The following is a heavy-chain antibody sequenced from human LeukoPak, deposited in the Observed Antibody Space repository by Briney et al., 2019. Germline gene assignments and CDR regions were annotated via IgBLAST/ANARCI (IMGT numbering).Heavy chain of an antibody. CDR3: ARVGVVVVAATPGPFDY. J-gene: IGHJ4*02. D-gene: IGHD2-15*01. CDR2: ISAYNGNT. V-gene: IGHV1-18*01. Sequence: ASVKVSCKASGYTFASYAITWVRQAPGQGLEYLGWISAYNGNTHYAQKLQGRVTMTTDISTSTAYMELRSLRSDDTAVHYCARVGVVVVAATPGPFDYWGQGTLVTVSS. CDR1: GYTFASYA.